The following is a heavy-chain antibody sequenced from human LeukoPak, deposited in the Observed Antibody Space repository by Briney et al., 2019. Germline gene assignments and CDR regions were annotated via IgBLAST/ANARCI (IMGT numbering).Heavy chain of an antibody. D-gene: IGHD6-19*01. CDR1: GDSISNYY. V-gene: IGHV4-59*01. J-gene: IGHJ4*02. CDR2: MYNRGST. Sequence: PSETLSLTCTVSGDSISNYYWSWIRQSPGKELEWIGYMYNRGSTIYNPSLKSRVTISTDTSKNQFSLRLTSVTAADTAVYYCARAEKAVTGTLVYWGQGTLITVSS. CDR3: ARAEKAVTGTLVY.